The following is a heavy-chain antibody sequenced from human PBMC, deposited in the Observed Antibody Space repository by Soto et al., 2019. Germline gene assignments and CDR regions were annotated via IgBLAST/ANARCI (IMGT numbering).Heavy chain of an antibody. CDR3: ARGGTTVTDF. D-gene: IGHD4-17*01. Sequence: QVQLVESGGGLVKPGGSLRLSCVASGFTSNDYYMSWIRQAPGKGLEWVSYISSSSGYTNYADSVKGRFTISRDNARNSLYLQMNSLRAEDTAVYYCARGGTTVTDFWGQGTLVTVSS. CDR2: ISSSSGYT. J-gene: IGHJ4*02. V-gene: IGHV3-11*06. CDR1: GFTSNDYY.